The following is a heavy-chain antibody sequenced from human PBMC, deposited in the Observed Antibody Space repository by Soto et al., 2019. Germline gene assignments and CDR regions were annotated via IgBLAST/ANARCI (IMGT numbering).Heavy chain of an antibody. CDR1: GFSLSSSGVG. Sequence: QITLKESGPSLVKPTETLTLTCTFSGFSLSSSGVGVAWIRQPPGKPLEWLALIYWDDDKYTSPSLKSRLTITKDTSKHQVVLLMTNMDPVDTATYFCVHLLTGGRFDSWGQRTLVTVSS. CDR3: VHLLTGGRFDS. J-gene: IGHJ4*02. V-gene: IGHV2-5*02. CDR2: IYWDDDK. D-gene: IGHD3-16*01.